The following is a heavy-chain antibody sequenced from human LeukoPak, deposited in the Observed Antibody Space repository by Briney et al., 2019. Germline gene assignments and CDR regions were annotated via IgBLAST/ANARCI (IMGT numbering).Heavy chain of an antibody. CDR2: ISYDGSNK. CDR1: GFTFSSYA. Sequence: GGSLRLSCAASGFTFSSYAMHWVRQAPGKGLEWVAVISYDGSNKYYADSVKGRFTISRDNSKNTLYLQMNSLRAEDTAVYYCARGPKVTDFWSGYLGRLFDPWGQGTLVTVSS. CDR3: ARGPKVTDFWSGYLGRLFDP. D-gene: IGHD3-3*01. V-gene: IGHV3-30-3*01. J-gene: IGHJ5*02.